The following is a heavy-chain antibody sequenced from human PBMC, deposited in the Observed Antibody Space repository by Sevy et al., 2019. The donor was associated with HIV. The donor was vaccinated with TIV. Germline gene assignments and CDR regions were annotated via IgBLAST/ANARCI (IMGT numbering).Heavy chain of an antibody. D-gene: IGHD3-10*01. CDR2: IKSNSNGGTI. J-gene: IGHJ2*01. CDR3: TTDRGRTSSMYFDL. V-gene: IGHV3-15*01. Sequence: GGSLRLSCAASGFTFSSYGMHWVRQAPGKGLEWVGRIKSNSNGGTIDYAAPVKGRFSISRDDSENTVYLQMNSLNTEDTATYYCTTDRGRTSSMYFDLWGRGTLVSVSS. CDR1: GFTFSSYG.